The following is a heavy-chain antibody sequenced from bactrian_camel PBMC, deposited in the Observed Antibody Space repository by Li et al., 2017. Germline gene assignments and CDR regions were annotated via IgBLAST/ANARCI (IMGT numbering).Heavy chain of an antibody. Sequence: HVQLVESGGGSVQAGETLRLSCTTFGLNFNTTSMGWCRHAPGNECELVSRISSDGITYYIDSVKGRFTISEDYAQNTLYLQLNSLKPEGTAVYYCAAGRDFNYWGQGTQVTVS. CDR1: GLNFNTTS. J-gene: IGHJ6*01. CDR2: ISSDGIT. V-gene: IGHV3S55*01. CDR3: AAGRDFNY.